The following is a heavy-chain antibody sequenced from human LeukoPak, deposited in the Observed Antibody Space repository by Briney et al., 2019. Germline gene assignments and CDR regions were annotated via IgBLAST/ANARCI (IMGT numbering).Heavy chain of an antibody. CDR1: GGSISSYY. D-gene: IGHD6-13*01. J-gene: IGHJ5*02. CDR2: IYYSGST. V-gene: IGHV4-59*08. Sequence: SETLSLTCTVSGGSISSYYWSWIRQPPGKGLEWIGYIYYSGSTNYNPSLKSRVTVSVDTSKNQFSLKLSSVTAADTAVYYCARHKGIAADGGWFDPWGQGTLVTVSS. CDR3: ARHKGIAADGGWFDP.